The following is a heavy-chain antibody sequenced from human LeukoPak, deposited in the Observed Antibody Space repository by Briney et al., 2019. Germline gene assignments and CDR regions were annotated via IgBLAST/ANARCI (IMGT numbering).Heavy chain of an antibody. CDR2: IYHSGST. CDR3: ARDLDSSGYFDY. D-gene: IGHD3-22*01. CDR1: GYSISSGYY. J-gene: IGHJ4*02. V-gene: IGHV4-38-2*02. Sequence: SETLSLTCTVSGYSISSGYYWGWIRQPPGKGLEWIGSIYHSGSTYYNPSLKSRVTISVDKSKNQFSLKLSSVTAADTAVYYCARDLDSSGYFDYWGQGTLVTVSS.